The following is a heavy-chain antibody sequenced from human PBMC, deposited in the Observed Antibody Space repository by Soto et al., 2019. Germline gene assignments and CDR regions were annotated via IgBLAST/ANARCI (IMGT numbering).Heavy chain of an antibody. CDR2: IWYDGSNK. CDR3: ERVGGYDFVREVRWVDY. V-gene: IGHV3-33*01. J-gene: IGHJ4*02. D-gene: IGHD3-3*01. CDR1: GFTFSRYG. Sequence: QVQLVESGGGVVQPGRSLRLSCAASGFTFSRYGMHWVRQAPGKGLEWVAGIWYDGSNKYYADSVKGRFTISRDNSKKTRYMEMNSVCAEDTGVCYCERVGGYDFVREVRWVDYWGQGTLVTVSS.